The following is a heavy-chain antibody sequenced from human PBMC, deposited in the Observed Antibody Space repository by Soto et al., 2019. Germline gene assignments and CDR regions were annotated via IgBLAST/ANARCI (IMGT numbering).Heavy chain of an antibody. CDR3: ARDTVSAAAGNRYYYYGMDV. Sequence: ASVKVSFKASGYTFTGYYMHWVRQAPGQGLEWMGWINPNSGGTNYAQKFQGWVTMTRDTSISKAYMELSRLRSDDTAVYYCARDTVSAAAGNRYYYYGMDVWGQGTTVTVSS. V-gene: IGHV1-2*04. J-gene: IGHJ6*02. CDR1: GYTFTGYY. D-gene: IGHD6-13*01. CDR2: INPNSGGT.